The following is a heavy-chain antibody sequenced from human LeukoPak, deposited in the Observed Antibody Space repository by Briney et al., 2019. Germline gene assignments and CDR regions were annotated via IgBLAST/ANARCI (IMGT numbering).Heavy chain of an antibody. CDR2: MNPNNGDT. CDR3: ATSFGSSTVILTT. J-gene: IGHJ5*02. D-gene: IGHD3-10*01. CDR1: GYPFTSYD. V-gene: IGHV1-8*01. Sequence: EASVKVSCKASGYPFTSYDINWVRQATGQGLEWMAWMNPNNGDTGYEPKFQGRLTMTRDKSITTACMELSSLTSEDTAVYYCATSFGSSTVILTTWGQGTQVTVSS.